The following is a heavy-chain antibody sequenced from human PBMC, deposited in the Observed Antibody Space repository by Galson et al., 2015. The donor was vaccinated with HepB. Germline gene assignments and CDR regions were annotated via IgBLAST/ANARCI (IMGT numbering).Heavy chain of an antibody. CDR1: GGSFSGYY. D-gene: IGHD6-13*01. V-gene: IGHV4-34*01. J-gene: IGHJ5*02. CDR3: ARATLTGYSSSWYLINKGNWFDP. CDR2: INHSGST. Sequence: LSLTCAVYGGSFSGYYWSWIRQPPGKGLEWIGEINHSGSTNYNPSLKSRVTISVDTSKNQFSLKLSSVTAADTAVYYCARATLTGYSSSWYLINKGNWFDPWGQGTLVTVSS.